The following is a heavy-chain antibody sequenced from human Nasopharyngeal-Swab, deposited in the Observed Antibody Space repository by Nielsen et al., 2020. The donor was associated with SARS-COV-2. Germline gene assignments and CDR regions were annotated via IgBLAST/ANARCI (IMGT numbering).Heavy chain of an antibody. CDR1: GFTFSSYS. V-gene: IGHV3-21*01. D-gene: IGHD1-26*01. CDR2: ISSSSSYI. Sequence: GESLKISCAASGFTFSSYSMNWVRQAPGKGLEWVSSISSSSSYIYYADSVKGRFTISRDNAKNSLYLQMNSLRAEDTAVYYCASPSLGANVGGYWGQGTLVTVSS. CDR3: ASPSLGANVGGY. J-gene: IGHJ4*02.